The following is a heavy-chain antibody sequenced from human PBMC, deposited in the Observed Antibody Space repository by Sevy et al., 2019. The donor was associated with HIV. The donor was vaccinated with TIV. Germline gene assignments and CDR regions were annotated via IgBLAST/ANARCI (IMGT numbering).Heavy chain of an antibody. V-gene: IGHV3-9*01. Sequence: SLRLSCAASGFSLDDYAMHWVRQSSGKGLEWVAGIGWNRGSIGYADTVKGRFTISRDNARNTPYLQMNNMRSEDTALYYCARDIGAGSNSETSSPPFFFYYFDSWGQGTLVTVSS. CDR3: ARDIGAGSNSETSSPPFFFYYFDS. CDR1: GFSLDDYA. CDR2: IGWNRGSI. J-gene: IGHJ4*02. D-gene: IGHD1-26*01.